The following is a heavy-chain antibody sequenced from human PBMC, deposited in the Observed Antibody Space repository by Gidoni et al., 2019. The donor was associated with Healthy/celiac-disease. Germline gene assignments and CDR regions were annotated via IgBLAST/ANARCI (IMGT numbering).Heavy chain of an antibody. CDR1: GFTFTSSA. Sequence: QMQLVQSGPEVKKPGTSVKVSCKASGFTFTSSAVQWVRQARGQRLEWIGWIVVGSGNTNDAQKFQERVTITRDMSTSTAYMELSSLRSEDTAVYYCAADPLITMVRGVIAFDYWGQGTLVTVSS. CDR2: IVVGSGNT. D-gene: IGHD3-10*01. J-gene: IGHJ4*02. V-gene: IGHV1-58*01. CDR3: AADPLITMVRGVIAFDY.